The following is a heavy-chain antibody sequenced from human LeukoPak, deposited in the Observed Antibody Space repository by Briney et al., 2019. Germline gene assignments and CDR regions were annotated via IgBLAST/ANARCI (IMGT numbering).Heavy chain of an antibody. V-gene: IGHV3-74*01. CDR2: INSDGSST. Sequence: PGGSLRLSCAASGFTSSSYWMHWVRHAPGKGLVWVSRINSDGSSTSYADSVKGRFTISRDNAKNTLYLKMNSLRAEDTAVYYCAREAYDYGDYFPDDWGQGTLVTVSS. CDR3: AREAYDYGDYFPDD. D-gene: IGHD4-17*01. CDR1: GFTSSSYW. J-gene: IGHJ4*02.